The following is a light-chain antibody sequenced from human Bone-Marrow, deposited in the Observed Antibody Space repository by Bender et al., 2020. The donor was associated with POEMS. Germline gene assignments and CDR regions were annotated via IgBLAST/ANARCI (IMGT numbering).Light chain of an antibody. CDR2: EVS. CDR3: SSYAGSSTYV. CDR1: SSDVGGYNY. Sequence: QSALTQPPSVSGSPGQSVTISCSGASSDVGGYNYVSWYQQHPGKAPKLLIYEVSKWPSGFPDRFSGSKSGNTASLTVSGLQAEDEADYYCSSYAGSSTYVFGTGTKVTVL. V-gene: IGLV2-8*01. J-gene: IGLJ1*01.